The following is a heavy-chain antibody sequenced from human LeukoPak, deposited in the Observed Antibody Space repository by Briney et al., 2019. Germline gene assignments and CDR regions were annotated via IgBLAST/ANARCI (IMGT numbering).Heavy chain of an antibody. J-gene: IGHJ4*02. V-gene: IGHV1-46*01. Sequence: ASVKVSCKSSGYTFTFHYKHLVRQAPAQGLEWMGIINPRGVSANNEQKFQGRVTMTRDMSTSTVYMELTRMRCEDTAVYFCAREGYCSGSNCYSFEYWGQGTLVTVSS. CDR1: GYTFTFHY. CDR2: INPRGVSA. D-gene: IGHD2-15*01. CDR3: AREGYCSGSNCYSFEY.